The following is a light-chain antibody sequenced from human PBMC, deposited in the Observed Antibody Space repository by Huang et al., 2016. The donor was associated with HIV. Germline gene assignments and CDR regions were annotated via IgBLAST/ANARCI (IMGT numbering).Light chain of an antibody. V-gene: IGKV2-28*01. J-gene: IGKJ5*01. CDR2: LSA. CDR1: QRLLHRNGYNY. Sequence: DIVMTQSPLSLPVTPGEPASISCRSSQRLLHRNGYNYLDWYLQKPGQAPQLLMYLSASRSSGVPDRFSGSGSVVDFTLKISRVEAEDAGVYYCMQSLQTPRTFGQGTRLEIK. CDR3: MQSLQTPRT.